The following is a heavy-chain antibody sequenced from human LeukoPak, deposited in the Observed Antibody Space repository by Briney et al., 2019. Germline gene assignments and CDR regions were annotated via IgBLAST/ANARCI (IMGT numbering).Heavy chain of an antibody. Sequence: ASVKVSCKASGYTFTGYYMHWVRQAPGQGLEWMGWINPNSGGTNYAQKFQGRVTMTRDTSTSTAYMELSRLRSDDTAVYYCARVRYDFWSGYPGGYYYYYMDVWGKGTTVTVSS. CDR2: INPNSGGT. CDR1: GYTFTGYY. J-gene: IGHJ6*03. CDR3: ARVRYDFWSGYPGGYYYYYMDV. D-gene: IGHD3-3*01. V-gene: IGHV1-2*02.